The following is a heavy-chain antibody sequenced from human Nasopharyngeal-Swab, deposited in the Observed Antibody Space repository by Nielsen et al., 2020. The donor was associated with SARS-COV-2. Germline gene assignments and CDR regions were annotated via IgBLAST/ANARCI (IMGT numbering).Heavy chain of an antibody. D-gene: IGHD3-16*01. V-gene: IGHV3-9*01. CDR1: GFTFDDYA. CDR2: ISWNSGSI. J-gene: IGHJ4*02. Sequence: SMKISWAASGFTFDDYAMHWVRQAPGKGLEWVSGISWNSGSIGYADSVKGRFTISRDNAKNSLYLQMNSLRAEDTALYYCAKANYDYVWGSYSDYWGQGTLVTVSS. CDR3: AKANYDYVWGSYSDY.